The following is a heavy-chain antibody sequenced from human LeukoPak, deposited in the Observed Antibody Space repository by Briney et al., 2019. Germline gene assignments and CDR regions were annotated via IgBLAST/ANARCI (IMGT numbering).Heavy chain of an antibody. CDR3: ARKRRDGYKYYYYYYMDV. J-gene: IGHJ6*03. V-gene: IGHV4-59*01. CDR2: IYYSGST. CDR1: GGSISSYY. Sequence: SETLSPTCTVSGGSISSYYWSWIRQPPGKGLEWIGYIYYSGSTNYNPSLKSRVTISVDTSKNQFSLKLSSVTAADTAVYYCARKRRDGYKYYYYYYMDVWGKGTTVTVSS. D-gene: IGHD5-24*01.